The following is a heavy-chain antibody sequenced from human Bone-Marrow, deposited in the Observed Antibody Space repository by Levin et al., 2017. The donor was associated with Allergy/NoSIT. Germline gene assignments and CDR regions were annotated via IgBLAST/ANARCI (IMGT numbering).Heavy chain of an antibody. V-gene: IGHV3-74*01. Sequence: GGSLRLSCVASGLTLSNYWMHWVRQVPGKGLEWVSRIKTDGSSTDYADSLMGRFTISRDNAKNTVFLHLPRLRVEDTAVYFCATGDRYGGVWGQGTLVTVSS. J-gene: IGHJ4*02. CDR3: ATGDRYGGV. D-gene: IGHD4-23*01. CDR1: GLTLSNYW. CDR2: IKTDGSST.